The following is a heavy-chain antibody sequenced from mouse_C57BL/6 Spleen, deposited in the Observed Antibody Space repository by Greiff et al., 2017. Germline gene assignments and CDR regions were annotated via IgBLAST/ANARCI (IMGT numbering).Heavy chain of an antibody. J-gene: IGHJ2*01. Sequence: VQLLESGPELVKPGASVKISCKASGYAFSSYWMNWVKQRPGKGLEWIGRIYPGDGDTNYNGKFKGKATLTADTSSSTAYMQLSSLTSEDSAVYFCARSRSSGVNYVDYWGQGTTLTVSS. D-gene: IGHD3-2*02. V-gene: IGHV1-82*01. CDR3: ARSRSSGVNYVDY. CDR1: GYAFSSYW. CDR2: IYPGDGDT.